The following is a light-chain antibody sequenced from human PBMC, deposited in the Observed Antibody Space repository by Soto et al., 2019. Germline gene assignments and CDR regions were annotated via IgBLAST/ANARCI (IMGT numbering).Light chain of an antibody. V-gene: IGKV4-1*01. Sequence: DSLMIPLGESATVNGKSSQSVLYSSKKKNYLAWYLQKPGNVPTLLIHAPSSLQRGVPPRFSGSGFRTEHSPTTRTLPPEDCATNYCQRYNRYSTFGQGTKVDI. CDR2: APS. CDR3: QRYNRYST. CDR1: QSVLYSSKKKNY. J-gene: IGKJ1*01.